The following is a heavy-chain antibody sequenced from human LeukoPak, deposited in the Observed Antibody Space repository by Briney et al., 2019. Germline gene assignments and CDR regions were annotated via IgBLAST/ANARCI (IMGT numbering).Heavy chain of an antibody. D-gene: IGHD6-25*01. J-gene: IGHJ6*04. CDR2: ISSNGGST. CDR3: ARYPRGIAAVDA. V-gene: IGHV3-64*01. CDR1: GFTFSSYA. Sequence: PGGSLRLSCAASGFTFSSYAMHWVRQGPGKGLEYVSAISSNGGSTYYANSVKGRFTISRDNSKNTLYLQMGSLRAEDMAVYYCARYPRGIAAVDAWGKGTTVTVSS.